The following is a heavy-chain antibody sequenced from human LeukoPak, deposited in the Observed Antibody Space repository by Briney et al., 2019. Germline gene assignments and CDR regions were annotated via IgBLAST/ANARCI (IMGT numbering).Heavy chain of an antibody. D-gene: IGHD3-9*01. CDR3: AGGFHWYPSIYYYYYMDV. CDR1: GYTFTGYY. Sequence: ASVKVSCKASGYTFTGYYMHWVRQAPGQGLEWMGWMNPNSGNTGYAQKFQGRVTMTRNTSISTAYMELSSLRSEDTAVYYCAGGFHWYPSIYYYYYMDVWGKGTTVTISS. V-gene: IGHV1-8*02. CDR2: MNPNSGNT. J-gene: IGHJ6*03.